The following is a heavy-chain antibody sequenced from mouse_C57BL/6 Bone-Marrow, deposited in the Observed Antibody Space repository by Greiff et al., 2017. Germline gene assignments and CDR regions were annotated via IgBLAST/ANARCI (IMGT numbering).Heavy chain of an antibody. J-gene: IGHJ3*01. V-gene: IGHV3-6*01. Sequence: ESGPGLVKPSQSLSLTCSVTGYSITSGYYWNWIRQFPGNKLEWMGYISYDGSNNYNPSLKNRISITRDTSKNQFFLKLNSVTTEDTATYYCARGDLRTYWGQGTLVTVSA. CDR2: ISYDGSN. CDR1: GYSITSGYY. CDR3: ARGDLRTY. D-gene: IGHD3-3*01.